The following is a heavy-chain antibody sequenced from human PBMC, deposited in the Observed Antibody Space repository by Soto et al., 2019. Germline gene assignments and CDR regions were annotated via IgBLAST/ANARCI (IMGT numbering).Heavy chain of an antibody. CDR1: GYTFTGYY. J-gene: IGHJ4*02. V-gene: IGHV1-2*04. CDR2: INPNSGGT. Sequence: ASVKVSCKASGYTFTGYYMHWVRQAPGQGLEWMGWINPNSGGTNYAQKFQGWVTMTRDTSISTAYMELSRLRSDDTAVYYCARDNGYYDFWSGYYYFDYWGQGTLVTAPQ. CDR3: ARDNGYYDFWSGYYYFDY. D-gene: IGHD3-3*01.